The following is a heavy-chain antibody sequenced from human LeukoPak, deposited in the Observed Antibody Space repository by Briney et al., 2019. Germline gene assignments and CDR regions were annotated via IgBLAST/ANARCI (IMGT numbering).Heavy chain of an antibody. D-gene: IGHD6-6*01. CDR2: INTNTGNP. CDR1: GYTFTSYA. CDR3: ARAHWQLASRGGGNDAFDI. Sequence: ASVKVSCKAPGYTFTSYAMNWVRQAPGQGLEWMGWINTNTGNPTYAQGFTGRFVFSLDTSVSTAYLQISSLKAEDTAVYYCARAHWQLASRGGGNDAFDIWGQGTMVTVSS. J-gene: IGHJ3*02. V-gene: IGHV7-4-1*02.